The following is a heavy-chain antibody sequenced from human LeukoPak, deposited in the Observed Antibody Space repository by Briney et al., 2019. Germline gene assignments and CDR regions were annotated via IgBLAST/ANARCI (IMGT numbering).Heavy chain of an antibody. Sequence: SETLSLTCSVYGGSISNYYWSWIRQPPGKGLEWIGYMYYSGSTTYNPSLKSRVTISVDTSKNQFSLKLSSVTAADTAVYYCARVGVATGYYFDYWGQGTLVTVSS. CDR1: GGSISNYY. J-gene: IGHJ4*02. V-gene: IGHV4-59*01. D-gene: IGHD5-12*01. CDR3: ARVGVATGYYFDY. CDR2: MYYSGST.